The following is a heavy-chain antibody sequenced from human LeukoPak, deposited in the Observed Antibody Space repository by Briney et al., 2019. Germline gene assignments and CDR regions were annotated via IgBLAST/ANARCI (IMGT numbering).Heavy chain of an antibody. J-gene: IGHJ3*02. CDR2: INHSGST. CDR1: GFTFSNYA. Sequence: GSLRLSCAASGFTFSNYAMSWIRQPPGKGLEWIGEINHSGSTNYNPSLKSRVTISVDTSKNQFSLKLSSVTAADTAVYYCASSVRGPYAFDIWGQGTMVTVSS. D-gene: IGHD1-26*01. V-gene: IGHV4-34*01. CDR3: ASSVRGPYAFDI.